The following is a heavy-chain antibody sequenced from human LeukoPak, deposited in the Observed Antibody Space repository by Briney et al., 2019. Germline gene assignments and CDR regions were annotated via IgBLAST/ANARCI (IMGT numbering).Heavy chain of an antibody. D-gene: IGHD6-6*01. CDR2: INPSGGST. CDR3: ASSSSGSPLIDY. CDR1: GYTFTSHY. J-gene: IGHJ4*02. V-gene: IGHV1-46*01. Sequence: ASVKVSCKASGYTFTSHYMHWVRQAPGQGLEWMGIINPSGGSTSYAQKFQGRVTMTRDTSTSTVYMELSSLRSEDTAVYYCASSSSGSPLIDYWGQGTLVTVSS.